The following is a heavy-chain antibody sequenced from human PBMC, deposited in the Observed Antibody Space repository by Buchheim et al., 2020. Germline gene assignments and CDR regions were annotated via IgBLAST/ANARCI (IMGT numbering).Heavy chain of an antibody. CDR3: ARAIPRYSSGWQQFYYYYGMDV. D-gene: IGHD6-19*01. Sequence: QVQLVQSGAEVKKPGSSVKVSCKASGGTFSSYTISWVRQAPGQGLEWMGRIIPILGIANYAQKFQGRVTITADKSTSTAYMELSSLRSEDTAVYYCARAIPRYSSGWQQFYYYYGMDVWGQGTT. CDR1: GGTFSSYT. CDR2: IIPILGIA. V-gene: IGHV1-69*02. J-gene: IGHJ6*02.